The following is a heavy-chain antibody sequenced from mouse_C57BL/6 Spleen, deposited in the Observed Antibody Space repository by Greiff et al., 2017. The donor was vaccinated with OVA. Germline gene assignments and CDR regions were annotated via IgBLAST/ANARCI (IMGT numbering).Heavy chain of an antibody. V-gene: IGHV1-61*01. D-gene: IGHD1-1*01. Sequence: VQLQQPGAELVRPGSSVKLSCKASGYTFTSYWMDWVKQRPGQGLEWIGNIYPSDSETHYNQKFKDKATLTVDKSSSTAYMQLSSLTSEDSAVYYCARKGDYYGGSWFAYWGQGTLVTVSA. J-gene: IGHJ3*01. CDR2: IYPSDSET. CDR1: GYTFTSYW. CDR3: ARKGDYYGGSWFAY.